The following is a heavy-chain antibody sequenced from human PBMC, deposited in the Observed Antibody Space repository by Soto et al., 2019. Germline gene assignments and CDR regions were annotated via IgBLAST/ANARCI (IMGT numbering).Heavy chain of an antibody. Sequence: PSETLSLTCTVSGGSISSYYWSWIRQPAGRGLEWIGRIYTSGSTNYNPSLKSRVTMSVDTSKNQLSLKLSFVTAADTAVYYCAREDRHGSGTGRGYYYYYYGMEVWGQGTTVTVSS. V-gene: IGHV4-4*07. CDR2: IYTSGST. J-gene: IGHJ6*02. D-gene: IGHD3-10*01. CDR1: GGSISSYY. CDR3: AREDRHGSGTGRGYYYYYYGMEV.